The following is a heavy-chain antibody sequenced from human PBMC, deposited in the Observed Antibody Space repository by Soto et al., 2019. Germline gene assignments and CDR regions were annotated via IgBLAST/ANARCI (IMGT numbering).Heavy chain of an antibody. V-gene: IGHV4-59*01. CDR1: GCSISSYY. J-gene: IGHJ4*02. D-gene: IGHD2-15*01. Sequence: SETLTLTCTVSGCSISSYYWSWIRQPPGKGLEWIGYIYYSGSTNYNPSLKSRVTISVDTSKNQFSLKLSSVTAADTAVYYCARVFGYCSGGSCYFDYWGQGTLVTVSS. CDR3: ARVFGYCSGGSCYFDY. CDR2: IYYSGST.